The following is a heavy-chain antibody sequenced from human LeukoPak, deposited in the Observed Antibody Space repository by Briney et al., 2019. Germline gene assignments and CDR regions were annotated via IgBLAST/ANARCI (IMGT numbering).Heavy chain of an antibody. D-gene: IGHD3-22*01. V-gene: IGHV3-30*03. J-gene: IGHJ5*02. Sequence: GRSLRLSCAASGFTFSSYGMHWVRQAPGKGLEWVAVISYDGSNKYYADSVKGRFTISRDNSKNTLYLQMNSLRAEDTAVYYCARDFPDDSRGYYYLWWFDPWGQGTLVTVSS. CDR1: GFTFSSYG. CDR3: ARDFPDDSRGYYYLWWFDP. CDR2: ISYDGSNK.